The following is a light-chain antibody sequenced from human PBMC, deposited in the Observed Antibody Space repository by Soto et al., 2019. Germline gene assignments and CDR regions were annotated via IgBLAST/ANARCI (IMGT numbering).Light chain of an antibody. V-gene: IGKV2-28*01. CDR1: QSLLHSNGYNC. J-gene: IGKJ2*01. CDR3: MQALHTPYT. Sequence: DIVMTQSPLSLPVTPGEPASISCRSSQSLLHSNGYNCLDWYLQKPGQSPQLLIYLGSNRASGVPDRFSGSGSGTDFTLKISRVEAEDVGVYYCMQALHTPYTFGQGTKLEIK. CDR2: LGS.